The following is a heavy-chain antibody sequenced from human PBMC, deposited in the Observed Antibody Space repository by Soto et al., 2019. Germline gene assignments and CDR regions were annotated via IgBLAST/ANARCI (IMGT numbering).Heavy chain of an antibody. CDR2: ISSSGSTI. D-gene: IGHD2-2*01. CDR3: ASSDIVVVPDWYFDL. V-gene: IGHV3-11*01. J-gene: IGHJ2*01. CDR1: GFTFSDYY. Sequence: PGGSLRLSCAASGFTFSDYYMSWIRQAPGKGLEWVSYISSSGSTIYYADSVKGRFNISRDNAKNSLYPQMKIMRAEDTAVYYCASSDIVVVPDWYFDLWGRGTLVTVSS.